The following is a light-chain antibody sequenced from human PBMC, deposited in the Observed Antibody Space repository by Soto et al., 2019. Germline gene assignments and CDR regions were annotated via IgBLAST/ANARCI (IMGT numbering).Light chain of an antibody. CDR1: SSDVGGYNY. V-gene: IGLV2-14*03. CDR2: DVS. J-gene: IGLJ1*01. CDR3: TSYTSSSTNV. Sequence: QSALTQPASVSGSPGQSITISCTGTSSDVGGYNYVSWYQHLPGKSPKLMIYDVSNRPSGVSYRFSGSKSGNTASLTISGLQAEDEADYSCTSYTSSSTNVFGTGTKLTVL.